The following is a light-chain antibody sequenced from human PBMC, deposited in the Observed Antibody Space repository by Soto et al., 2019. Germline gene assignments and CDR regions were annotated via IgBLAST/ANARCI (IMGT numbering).Light chain of an antibody. CDR1: QSVSSIY. V-gene: IGKV3-20*01. CDR2: GAT. Sequence: EIVLTQSPGTLSLSPGERATLSCRASQSVSSIYLAWYQQKPGQAPRPLVYGATNRATDIPDRFSGSGSGTDFTLTISSLEPEDFAVYYCQQYGSSLPWTFGQGTKVEIK. CDR3: QQYGSSLPWT. J-gene: IGKJ1*01.